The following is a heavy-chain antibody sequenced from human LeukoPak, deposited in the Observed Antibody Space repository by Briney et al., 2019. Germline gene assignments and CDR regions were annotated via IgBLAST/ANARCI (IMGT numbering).Heavy chain of an antibody. Sequence: PSETLSLTCTVSGGSISSYYWSWIRQPPGKGLEWIWYIYYSGSTNYNPSLKSRVTISVDTSKNQFSLKLSSVTAADAAVYYCARDRGTVTRSYWYFDLWGRGTLVTVSS. V-gene: IGHV4-59*01. D-gene: IGHD4-17*01. CDR1: GGSISSYY. CDR3: ARDRGTVTRSYWYFDL. J-gene: IGHJ2*01. CDR2: IYYSGST.